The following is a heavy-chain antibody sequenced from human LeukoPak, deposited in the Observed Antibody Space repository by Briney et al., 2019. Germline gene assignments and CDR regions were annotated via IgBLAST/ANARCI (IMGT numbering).Heavy chain of an antibody. D-gene: IGHD3-10*01. CDR1: GFTFSSYS. CDR3: ARLYYYGSGSYYVDY. V-gene: IGHV3-21*01. J-gene: IGHJ4*02. CDR2: ISSSSSNI. Sequence: GGSLRLSCAASGFTFSSYSMSWVRQAAGKGLEWVSSISSSSSNIYYADSVKGRFTISRDNAKNSLYLQMNSLRAEDTAVYYCARLYYYGSGSYYVDYWGQGTLVTVSS.